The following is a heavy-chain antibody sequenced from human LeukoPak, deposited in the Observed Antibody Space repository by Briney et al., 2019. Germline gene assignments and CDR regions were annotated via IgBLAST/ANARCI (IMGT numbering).Heavy chain of an antibody. D-gene: IGHD1-7*01. CDR2: INHSGST. V-gene: IGHV4-34*01. Sequence: PSETLSLTCAVYGGSFSGYYWSWIRQPPGKGLEWIGEINHSGSTNYNPSLKSRVTISVDTSKNQFSLKLSSVTAADTAVYYCASSGITGTTDDYWGQGTLVTVSS. J-gene: IGHJ4*02. CDR3: ASSGITGTTDDY. CDR1: GGSFSGYY.